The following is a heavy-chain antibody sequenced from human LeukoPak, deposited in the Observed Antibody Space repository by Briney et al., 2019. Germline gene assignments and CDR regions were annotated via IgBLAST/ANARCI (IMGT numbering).Heavy chain of an antibody. CDR1: GYHFTSYW. D-gene: IGHD3-22*01. Sequence: GESLETSFKASGYHFTSYWIGWVRPMPGKGLEWVAIIYPGDSDTRYSPSFQGQVTISADESISTAYLRWSSLKAWETAMYYCARSSDSSGYYDYFDYWGQGTLGTVSS. J-gene: IGHJ4*02. CDR2: IYPGDSDT. V-gene: IGHV5-51*01. CDR3: ARSSDSSGYYDYFDY.